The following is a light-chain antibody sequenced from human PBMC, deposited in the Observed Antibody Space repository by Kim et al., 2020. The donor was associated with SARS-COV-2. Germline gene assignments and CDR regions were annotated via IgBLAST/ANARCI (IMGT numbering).Light chain of an antibody. Sequence: SVSPGDRAPLSCRASQSVSSNLAWYQQKPGQAPRLLIYGASTRATGIPARFSGSGSGTEFTLTISSLQSEDFAVYYCQQYNNWPLTFGGGTKLEI. CDR2: GAS. J-gene: IGKJ4*01. V-gene: IGKV3-15*01. CDR1: QSVSSN. CDR3: QQYNNWPLT.